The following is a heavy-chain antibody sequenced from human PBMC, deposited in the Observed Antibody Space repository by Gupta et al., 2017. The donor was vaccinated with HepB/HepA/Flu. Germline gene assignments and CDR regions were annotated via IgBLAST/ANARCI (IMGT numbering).Heavy chain of an antibody. D-gene: IGHD5-12*01. CDR2: ISSSSSYI. CDR1: GFTFSSYS. J-gene: IGHJ4*02. Sequence: EVQLVESGGGLVKPGGSLRLSCAASGFTFSSYSMNWVRQAPGKGLEWVSSISSSSSYIYYADSVKGRFTISRDNAKNSLYLQMNSLRAEDTAVNYCARDSIVAGGFDYWGQGTLVTVSS. CDR3: ARDSIVAGGFDY. V-gene: IGHV3-21*01.